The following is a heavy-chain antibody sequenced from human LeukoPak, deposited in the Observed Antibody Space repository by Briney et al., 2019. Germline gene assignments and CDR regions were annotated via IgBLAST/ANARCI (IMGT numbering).Heavy chain of an antibody. Sequence: PSETLSLTCTVSGGSISSSSYYWGWIRQPPGKGLEWIGSIYYSGSTYYNPSLKSRVTISVDTSKNQFSLKLSSVTAADTAVYYCARSPRSGHPTGTFDYWGQGTLVTVSS. D-gene: IGHD3-3*01. CDR3: ARSPRSGHPTGTFDY. V-gene: IGHV4-39*01. J-gene: IGHJ4*02. CDR1: GGSISSSSYY. CDR2: IYYSGST.